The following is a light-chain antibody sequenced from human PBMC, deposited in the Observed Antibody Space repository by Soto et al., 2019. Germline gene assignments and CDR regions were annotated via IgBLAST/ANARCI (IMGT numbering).Light chain of an antibody. CDR3: QQYGGSPRT. J-gene: IGKJ1*01. CDR1: QDINKF. Sequence: IQLTQSPSSLSASVGDRVTLTCRASQDINKFLAWFQQTPGKAPKLLVYSASTLHSGVPSRFSGSGSGTDFALTISSLQPEDFAVYYCQQYGGSPRTFGQGTKVEVK. CDR2: SAS. V-gene: IGKV1-9*01.